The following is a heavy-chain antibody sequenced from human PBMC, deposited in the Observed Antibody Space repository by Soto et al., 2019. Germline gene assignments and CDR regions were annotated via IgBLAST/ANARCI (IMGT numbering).Heavy chain of an antibody. CDR2: IMPLFGTT. J-gene: IGHJ5*02. CDR1: GGNFSSHG. CDR3: ARVSGRGRYNWFDP. V-gene: IGHV1-69*13. D-gene: IGHD1-20*01. Sequence: SVKVSCKASGGNFSSHGISWVRQAPGQGLEFMGGIMPLFGTTNYAQKFRGRVTITADEPTSTVYMELRSLRSEDTAVYYCARVSGRGRYNWFDPWGQGTPVTVSS.